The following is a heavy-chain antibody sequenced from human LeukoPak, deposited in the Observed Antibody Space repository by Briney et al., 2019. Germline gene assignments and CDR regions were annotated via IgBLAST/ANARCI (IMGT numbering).Heavy chain of an antibody. Sequence: ASVKVSCEASGYTFTSYDINWVRQATGQGLEWMGWMNPNSGNTGYAQKFQGRVTITRNTSISTAYMELSSLRSEDTAVYYCARDPIAAAGRDAFDIWGQGTMVTVSS. CDR1: GYTFTSYD. J-gene: IGHJ3*02. CDR2: MNPNSGNT. V-gene: IGHV1-8*03. D-gene: IGHD6-13*01. CDR3: ARDPIAAAGRDAFDI.